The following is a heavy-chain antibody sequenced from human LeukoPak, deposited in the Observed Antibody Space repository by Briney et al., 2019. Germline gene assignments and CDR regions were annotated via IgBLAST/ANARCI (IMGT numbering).Heavy chain of an antibody. CDR1: GGSISSYY. V-gene: IGHV4-59*01. D-gene: IGHD6-19*01. J-gene: IGHJ5*01. CDR2: IYYSGTT. CDR3: ARDGSSRQFDS. Sequence: SETLSLTCTVSGGSISSYYWSWIRQPPGKGLEWIGYIYYSGTTNYNPSLKSRVTISVDTSKNQFSLKLSSVTAADTAVYYCARDGSSRQFDSWGPGTLVTVSS.